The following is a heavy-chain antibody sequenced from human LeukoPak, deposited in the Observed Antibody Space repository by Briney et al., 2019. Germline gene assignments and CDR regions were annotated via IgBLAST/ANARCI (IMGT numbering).Heavy chain of an antibody. D-gene: IGHD3-16*01. Sequence: SETLSLTCTVSGGSISSSSYYWGWIRQPPGKGLEWIGSIYYSGSTYYNPSLKSRVTISVDTSKNQFSLKLSSVTAADTAIYYCATDLRRGFDNWGQGTLVTVSS. CDR1: GGSISSSSYY. CDR2: IYYSGST. J-gene: IGHJ4*02. V-gene: IGHV4-39*07. CDR3: ATDLRRGFDN.